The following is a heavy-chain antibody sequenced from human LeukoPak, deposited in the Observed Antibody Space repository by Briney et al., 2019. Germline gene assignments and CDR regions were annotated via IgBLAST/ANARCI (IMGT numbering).Heavy chain of an antibody. CDR3: AREGRAGYDFAY. D-gene: IGHD3-3*01. CDR2: INTNTRNP. CDR1: GYTFNTYY. Sequence: ASVKVSCKTSGYTFNTYYVHWVRQAPGQGLEWMGWINTNTRNPTYAQDFTGRFVFSLDTSVNTAYLQSSSLEAEDTAVYYCAREGRAGYDFAYWGQGTLVTVSS. J-gene: IGHJ4*02. V-gene: IGHV7-4-1*02.